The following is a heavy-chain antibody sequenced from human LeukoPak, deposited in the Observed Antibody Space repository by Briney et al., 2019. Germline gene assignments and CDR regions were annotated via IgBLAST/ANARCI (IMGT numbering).Heavy chain of an antibody. V-gene: IGHV3-23*01. D-gene: IGHD3-3*01. CDR2: ISGSGSST. CDR1: GLTFSTNP. Sequence: GGSLRLSCAASGLTFSTNPMHWVRQAPGKGLEWVSVISGSGSSTYYADSVKGRFTISRDNSKNTVYLQMKSLRAEDTAVYFCAKDWADFWSGYFLFDYWGQGTLVTVSS. CDR3: AKDWADFWSGYFLFDY. J-gene: IGHJ4*02.